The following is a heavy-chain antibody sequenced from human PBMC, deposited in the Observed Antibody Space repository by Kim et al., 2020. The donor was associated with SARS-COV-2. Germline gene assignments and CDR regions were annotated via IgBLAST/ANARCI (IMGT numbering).Heavy chain of an antibody. D-gene: IGHD4-17*01. V-gene: IGHV4-30-2*05. J-gene: IGHJ4*02. CDR3: ARGLFFDDYGDKSPFDY. Sequence: LKSRVTISVDTSKNQFSLKLSSVTAADTAVYYCARGLFFDDYGDKSPFDYWGQGTLVTVSS.